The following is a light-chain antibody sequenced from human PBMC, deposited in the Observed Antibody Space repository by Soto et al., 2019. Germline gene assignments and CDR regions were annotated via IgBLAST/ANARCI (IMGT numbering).Light chain of an antibody. CDR2: ASS. CDR1: QGISNY. J-gene: IGKJ1*01. V-gene: IGKV1-27*01. CDR3: QKYNSAPWT. Sequence: DIQMTQSPSSLSASVGDRVTITCRASQGISNYIAWYQQKPGKVLSLLIYASSTLQSGVPSRFSGSGSGTGFTLTISILQPEDVATYYCQKYNSAPWTFGQGTKVDIK.